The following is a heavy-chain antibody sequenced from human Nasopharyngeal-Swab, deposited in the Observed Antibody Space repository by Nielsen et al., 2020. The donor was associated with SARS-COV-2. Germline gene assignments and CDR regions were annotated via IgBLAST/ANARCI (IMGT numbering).Heavy chain of an antibody. J-gene: IGHJ5*02. D-gene: IGHD3-16*02. CDR2: VYYSGRT. CDR1: SDSVSTSPYY. V-gene: IGHV4-39*01. Sequence: SETLSLTCSVSSDSVSTSPYYWAWIRQPPGKGPEWIGNVYYSGRTYYNPSLESRVTISVDTSKNQFSLNLSSVTAADTAVYSCARQVIGPPYNWFDPWVQGTLVTVSS. CDR3: ARQVIGPPYNWFDP.